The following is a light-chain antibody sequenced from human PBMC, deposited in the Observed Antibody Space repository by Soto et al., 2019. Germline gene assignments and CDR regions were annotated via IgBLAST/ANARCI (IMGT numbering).Light chain of an antibody. Sequence: EIVLTQSPGTLSLSPGERATHSCRASQSVTSTYLAWYQQKPGQPPRLLIYGASSRATGIPDRFSGSGSVTDFTLTISRLAPEDFAVYYCQQYGSSPLTFGQGTKVDIK. V-gene: IGKV3-20*01. CDR2: GAS. CDR3: QQYGSSPLT. CDR1: QSVTSTY. J-gene: IGKJ1*01.